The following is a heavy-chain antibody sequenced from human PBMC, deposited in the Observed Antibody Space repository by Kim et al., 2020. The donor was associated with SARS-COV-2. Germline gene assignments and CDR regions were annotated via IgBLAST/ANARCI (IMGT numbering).Heavy chain of an antibody. J-gene: IGHJ6*02. CDR1: RFTFNNYW. D-gene: IGHD3-10*01. Sequence: GGSLRLSCAVSRFTFNNYWINWVRHAPGKGLVWVSRISSDGSNTNYADSVKGRFTMSRDNAENTLYLQMNSLRAEDTAVYYCARGFFREGFDGWGQGTTVPVSS. CDR2: ISSDGSNT. CDR3: ARGFFREGFDG. V-gene: IGHV3-74*01.